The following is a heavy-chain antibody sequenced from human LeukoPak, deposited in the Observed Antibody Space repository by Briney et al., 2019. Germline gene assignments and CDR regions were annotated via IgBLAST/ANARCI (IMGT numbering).Heavy chain of an antibody. V-gene: IGHV3-30*18. Sequence: PGGSLRLSCAAPGFTFSSYGMHWVRQAPGKGLEWVAVISYDGSNKYYADSVKGRFTISRDNSKNTLYLQMNSLRAEHTAVYYCAKENIAVAGSDTHNWFDPWGQGTLVTVSS. CDR1: GFTFSSYG. J-gene: IGHJ5*02. D-gene: IGHD6-19*01. CDR2: ISYDGSNK. CDR3: AKENIAVAGSDTHNWFDP.